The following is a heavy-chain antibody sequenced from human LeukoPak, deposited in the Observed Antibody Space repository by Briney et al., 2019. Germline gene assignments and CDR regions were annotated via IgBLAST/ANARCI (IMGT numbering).Heavy chain of an antibody. CDR1: GGSFSGYY. J-gene: IGHJ5*02. V-gene: IGHV4-34*01. Sequence: SETLSLTCAVYGGSFSGYYWSWIRQPPGKGLEWIGEINHSGSTNYNPSRKSRVTISVDTSKHQFSLKLSSVTAADTAVYYCAREEGESYGDWFDPWGQGTLVTVSS. CDR2: INHSGST. CDR3: AREEGESYGDWFDP. D-gene: IGHD4-17*01.